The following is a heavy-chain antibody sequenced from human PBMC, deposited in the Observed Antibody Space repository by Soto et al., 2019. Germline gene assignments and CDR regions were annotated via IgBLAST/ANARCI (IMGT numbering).Heavy chain of an antibody. CDR3: ARAPSTPAAESWFDP. J-gene: IGHJ5*02. V-gene: IGHV1-69*02. D-gene: IGHD6-13*01. CDR2: IIPILGIA. Sequence: QVQLVQSGAEVKKPGSSVKVSCKASGGTFSSYTISWVRQAPGQGLEWMGRIIPILGIANYAQKFQGRVTITADKSTSTAYMELSSLRSEDTAVYYCARAPSTPAAESWFDPWGQGTLVTVSS. CDR1: GGTFSSYT.